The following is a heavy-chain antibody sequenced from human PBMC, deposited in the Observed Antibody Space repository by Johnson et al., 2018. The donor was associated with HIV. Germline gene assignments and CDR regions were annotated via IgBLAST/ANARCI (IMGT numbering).Heavy chain of an antibody. J-gene: IGHJ3*02. D-gene: IGHD2-21*02. CDR3: AKDMGCGADCYQLSMTMTVGGAVDI. Sequence: VQLVESGGGLVQPGGSLRVSCAASGFTFDDYAMHWVRQAPGNGLEWVSLINWDGDSTYYADSVKGRFTISRDNSKNSLYLQMSSLSPEDTALYYCAKDMGCGADCYQLSMTMTVGGAVDIWGQGTMVTVSS. CDR1: GFTFDDYA. V-gene: IGHV3-43D*03. CDR2: INWDGDST.